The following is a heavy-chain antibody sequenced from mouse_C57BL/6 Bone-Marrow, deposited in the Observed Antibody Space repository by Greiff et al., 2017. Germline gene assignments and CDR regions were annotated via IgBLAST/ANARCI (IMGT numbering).Heavy chain of an antibody. CDR3: TREDYGRRNWYFDV. Sequence: DVQLVESGEGLVKPGGSLKLSCAASGFTFSSYAMSWVRQTPEQRLEWVAYISSGGDYIYYADTVKGRFTISRDNARNTLYLQMSRLKSEDTAMYYWTREDYGRRNWYFDVWGTGTTVTVSS. CDR2: ISSGGDYI. CDR1: GFTFSSYA. V-gene: IGHV5-9-1*02. D-gene: IGHD1-1*01. J-gene: IGHJ1*03.